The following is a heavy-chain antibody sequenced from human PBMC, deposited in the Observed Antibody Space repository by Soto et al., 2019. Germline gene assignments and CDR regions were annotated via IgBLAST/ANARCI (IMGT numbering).Heavy chain of an antibody. CDR3: ARDKLAGKQQLVRGPFYYGMDV. V-gene: IGHV4-31*03. Sequence: SETLSLTCTVSGGSISSGGYYWSWIRQHPGKGLEWIGYIYYSGSTYYNPSLKSRVTISVDTSKNQFSLKLSSVTAADTAVYYCARDKLAGKQQLVRGPFYYGMDVWGQGTTVTV. CDR2: IYYSGST. CDR1: GGSISSGGYY. J-gene: IGHJ6*02. D-gene: IGHD6-13*01.